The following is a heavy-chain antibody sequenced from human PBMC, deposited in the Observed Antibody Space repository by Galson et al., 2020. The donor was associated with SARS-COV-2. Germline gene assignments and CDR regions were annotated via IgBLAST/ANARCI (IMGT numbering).Heavy chain of an antibody. CDR2: FDTEDGET. CDR1: AYTPTDLS. CDR3: ATGGGPYYYGSGSPNWFDP. Sequence: ASAQVPCKVSAYTPTDLSIHWVRQPPAKGLEWLGGFDTEDGETIYAQKFQGRVTMNEDTSTDRAYMELSSQRSEDTAGYYCATGGGPYYYGSGSPNWFDPWGKGTLVTVSS. D-gene: IGHD3-10*01. J-gene: IGHJ5*02. V-gene: IGHV1-24*01.